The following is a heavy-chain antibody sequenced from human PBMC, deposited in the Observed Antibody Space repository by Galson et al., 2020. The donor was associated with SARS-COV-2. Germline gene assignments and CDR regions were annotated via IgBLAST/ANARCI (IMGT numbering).Heavy chain of an antibody. V-gene: IGHV1-2*06. J-gene: IGHJ3*02. CDR1: GNTFNGDH. CDR3: VGDGRKI. CDR2: INSSNGGT. Sequence: ASVKVSCRASGNTFNGDHVHWVRQAPGQGLEWMGRINSSNGGTTYAQKQKFQGRVTMTMDTSISTAYMELSGLTSDDTAMFYCVGDGRKIGGQGTLVTVSS.